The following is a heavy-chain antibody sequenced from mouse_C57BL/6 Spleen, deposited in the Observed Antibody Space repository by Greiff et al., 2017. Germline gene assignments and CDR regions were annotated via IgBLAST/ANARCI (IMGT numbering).Heavy chain of an antibody. J-gene: IGHJ2*01. V-gene: IGHV1-80*01. D-gene: IGHD4-1*01. Sequence: VQLQQSGAELVKPGASVKISCKASGYAFSSYWMNWVKQRPGKGLEWIGQIYPGDGDTNYNGKFKGKDTLTADKSSSTAYMQLSSLTSEDSAVYFCARERTGKGYFDYWGQGTTLTVSS. CDR2: IYPGDGDT. CDR3: ARERTGKGYFDY. CDR1: GYAFSSYW.